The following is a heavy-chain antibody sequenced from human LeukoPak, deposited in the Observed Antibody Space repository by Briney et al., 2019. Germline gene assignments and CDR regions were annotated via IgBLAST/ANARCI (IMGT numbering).Heavy chain of an antibody. D-gene: IGHD5-12*01. CDR2: INPNRGGT. J-gene: IGHJ4*02. Sequence: GASVKVSCKASGYTFTGYYMHWVRQAPGQGLEWMGRINPNRGGTNYAQKFQGRVTMTRDTSISTAYMELSRLRSDDTAVYYCARIMDIVATIAAGLDYWGQGTLVTVPS. CDR3: ARIMDIVATIAAGLDY. CDR1: GYTFTGYY. V-gene: IGHV1-2*06.